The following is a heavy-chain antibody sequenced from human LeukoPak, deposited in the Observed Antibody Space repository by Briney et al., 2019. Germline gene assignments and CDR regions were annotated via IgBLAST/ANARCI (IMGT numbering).Heavy chain of an antibody. CDR3: ARQSSGYYYGWFDP. V-gene: IGHV4-39*01. CDR1: GGSILDSTYY. CDR2: IFYTGNT. Sequence: SETLSLTCTVSGGSILDSTYYWAWIRQPPGKGLEWIATIFYTGNTHYNPSLKSRVTMTVDTVKNQFSLNLNSVTAADTAVYYCARQSSGYYYGWFDPWGQGTLVTVSS. J-gene: IGHJ5*02. D-gene: IGHD3-22*01.